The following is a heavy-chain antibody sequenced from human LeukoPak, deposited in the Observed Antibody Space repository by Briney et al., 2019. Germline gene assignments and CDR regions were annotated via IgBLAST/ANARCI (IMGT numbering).Heavy chain of an antibody. V-gene: IGHV3-7*04. J-gene: IGHJ4*02. CDR3: ARGLYCSSTSCQYFDY. CDR2: INQDGNEK. CDR1: GFTFSSYW. D-gene: IGHD2-2*01. Sequence: PGGSLRHSCAASGFTFSSYWMNWVRQAPGKGLEWVANINQDGNEKYYVDSVKGRFTISRDSAKNSLYLQMNSLRGEDTAVYYCARGLYCSSTSCQYFDYWGQGTLVTVSS.